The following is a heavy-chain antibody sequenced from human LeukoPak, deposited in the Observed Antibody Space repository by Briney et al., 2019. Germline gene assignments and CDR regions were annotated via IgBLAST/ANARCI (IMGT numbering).Heavy chain of an antibody. J-gene: IGHJ4*02. CDR1: GGTFSSYA. CDR3: ARAYSSGWYFVY. D-gene: IGHD6-19*01. CDR2: IIPIFGTA. V-gene: IGHV1-69*13. Sequence: SVKVSCKASGGTFSSYAISWVRQAPGQGLEWMGGIIPIFGTAKYAQKLQDRVTITADESTNTVYMELSSQRSEDTAVYYCARAYSSGWYFVYWGQGTLVTVSS.